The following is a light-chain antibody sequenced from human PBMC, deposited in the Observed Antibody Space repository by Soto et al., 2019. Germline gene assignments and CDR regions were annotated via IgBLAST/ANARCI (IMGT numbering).Light chain of an antibody. CDR3: SSYAGSNIFV. CDR2: DVT. Sequence: QSALTQPPSASGSLGQSVTISCTGASSDVGAYNSVSWYQQHPGKAPKLMIYDVTERPSGVPARFSGSRSGNTASLTVSGLQADDEADYYCSSYAGSNIFVFGSGTKLTVL. CDR1: SSDVGAYNS. V-gene: IGLV2-8*01. J-gene: IGLJ6*01.